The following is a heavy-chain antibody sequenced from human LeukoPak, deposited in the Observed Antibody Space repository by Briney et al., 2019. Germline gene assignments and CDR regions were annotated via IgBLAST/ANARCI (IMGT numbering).Heavy chain of an antibody. J-gene: IGHJ4*02. D-gene: IGHD6-19*01. CDR2: ISYDGSNK. CDR3: ARDSSGWYAGSFDY. Sequence: GRSLRLSCAASGFTFSSYAMHWVRQAPGKGLEWVAVISYDGSNKYYADPVKGRFTISRDNSKNTLYLQTNSLRAEDTAVYYCARDSSGWYAGSFDYWGQGTLVTVSS. V-gene: IGHV3-30*04. CDR1: GFTFSSYA.